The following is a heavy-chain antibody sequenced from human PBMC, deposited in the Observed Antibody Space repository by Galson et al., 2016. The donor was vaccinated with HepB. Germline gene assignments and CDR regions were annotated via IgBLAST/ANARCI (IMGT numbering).Heavy chain of an antibody. CDR3: ARGEGRYTDY. V-gene: IGHV3-74*01. CDR2: INRDGSSA. CDR1: GFTLSSYW. J-gene: IGHJ4*02. Sequence: SLRLSCAASGFTLSSYWMHWVRQTPGKGLVWVSRINRDGSSANYADSVKGRFTISRDNAKNTLFLQINSLRAEDTAAYYCARGEGRYTDYWGQGTLVTVSS. D-gene: IGHD1-26*01.